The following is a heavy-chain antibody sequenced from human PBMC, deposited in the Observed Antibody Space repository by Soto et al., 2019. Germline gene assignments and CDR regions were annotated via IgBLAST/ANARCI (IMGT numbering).Heavy chain of an antibody. Sequence: SETLSRTCTVSGGSISSSSYYWGWIRQPPGKGLEWIGSIYYSGSTYYNPSLKSRVTISVDTSKNQFSLKLSSVTAADTAVYYCWTTPDIRTLEFWGQGTLVTVS. V-gene: IGHV4-39*01. CDR1: GGSISSSSYY. J-gene: IGHJ4*02. D-gene: IGHD5-12*01. CDR3: WTTPDIRTLEF. CDR2: IYYSGST.